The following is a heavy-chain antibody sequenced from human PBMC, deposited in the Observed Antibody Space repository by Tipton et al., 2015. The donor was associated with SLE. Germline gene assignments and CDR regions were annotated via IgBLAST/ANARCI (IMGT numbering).Heavy chain of an antibody. D-gene: IGHD3-22*01. Sequence: RSLRLSCAASGFTFSSYAMHWVRQAPGKGLEWVAVISYDGSNKYYADSVKGRFTISRDNSKNTLYLQMNSLRAEDTAVYYCARAGGYSISNAFDIWGQGTMVTVSS. CDR2: ISYDGSNK. V-gene: IGHV3-30-3*01. CDR1: GFTFSSYA. CDR3: ARAGGYSISNAFDI. J-gene: IGHJ3*02.